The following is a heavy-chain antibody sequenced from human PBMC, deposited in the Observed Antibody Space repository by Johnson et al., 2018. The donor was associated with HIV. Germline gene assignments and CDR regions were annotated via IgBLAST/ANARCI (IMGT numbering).Heavy chain of an antibody. CDR2: IYSGGST. Sequence: VQLVESGGDLVQPGGSLRLSCAASGFTFSSYAMSWVRQAPGKGLEWVSVIYSGGSTYYADSVKGRFTISRDNSKNTLYLQMNSLKTEDTAVYYCTTDGGLGSFDIWGQGTMVAVSS. CDR1: GFTFSSYA. CDR3: TTDGGLGSFDI. D-gene: IGHD7-27*01. J-gene: IGHJ3*02. V-gene: IGHV3-66*01.